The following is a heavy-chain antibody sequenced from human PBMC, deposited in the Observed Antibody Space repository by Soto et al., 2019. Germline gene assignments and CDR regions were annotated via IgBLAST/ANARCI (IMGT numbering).Heavy chain of an antibody. CDR2: ITTSSAYI. Sequence: EVQLVESGGGXXXXGGXXXXXCXAXXXXXXXXDMNXXXXAPGKGLEWVSSITTSSAYIYYADSLKGRITISRDNAKNSLFLQMNSLRAEDTAVYYCVRSGTARLLRHSWFDTWGQGTLVTVSS. V-gene: IGHV3-21*01. D-gene: IGHD2-21*01. CDR3: VRSGTARLLRHSWFDT. J-gene: IGHJ5*02. CDR1: XXXXXXXD.